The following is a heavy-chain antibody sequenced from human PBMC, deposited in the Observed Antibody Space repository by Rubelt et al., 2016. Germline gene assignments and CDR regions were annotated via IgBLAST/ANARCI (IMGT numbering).Heavy chain of an antibody. CDR3: ARYGSSWYLDS. CDR1: GGSFSGFY. Sequence: QVQLQERGAGLLKPSETLSLTCAVYGGSFSGFYWGWIRQSPGRGLEWIGYVYYSGSTNYNPSLKSRVTISVDTSKNQVSLQLEFRTPEYTAVYYCARYGSSWYLDSWGQGTLVTVSS. V-gene: IGHV4-34*02. J-gene: IGHJ4*02. D-gene: IGHD6-13*01. CDR2: VYYSGST.